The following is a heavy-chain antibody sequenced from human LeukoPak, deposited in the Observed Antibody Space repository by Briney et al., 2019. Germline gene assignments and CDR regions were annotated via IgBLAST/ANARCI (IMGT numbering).Heavy chain of an antibody. CDR3: ARDRILVWSAENWFDP. Sequence: GGSLRLSCAASGFTFSDYYMSWIRQAPGKGLEWVSYISSSGSTIYYADSVKGRFTISRDNAKNSLYLQMNSLRAEDTAVYYCARDRILVWSAENWFDPWGQGTLVTVSS. CDR1: GFTFSDYY. D-gene: IGHD3-3*01. CDR2: ISSSGSTI. J-gene: IGHJ5*02. V-gene: IGHV3-11*01.